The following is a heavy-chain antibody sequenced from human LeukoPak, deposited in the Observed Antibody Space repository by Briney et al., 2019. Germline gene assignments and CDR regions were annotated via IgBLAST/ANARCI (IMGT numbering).Heavy chain of an antibody. Sequence: GESLKISCKGSGYSFTSYWIGWVRQMPGKGLGWMGIIYPGDSDTRYSPSFQGQVTISADKSISTAYLQWSSLKASDTAMYYCARLAVTTTNQGGYYYYYMDVWGKGTTVTISS. V-gene: IGHV5-51*01. CDR2: IYPGDSDT. J-gene: IGHJ6*03. CDR1: GYSFTSYW. D-gene: IGHD4-17*01. CDR3: ARLAVTTTNQGGYYYYYMDV.